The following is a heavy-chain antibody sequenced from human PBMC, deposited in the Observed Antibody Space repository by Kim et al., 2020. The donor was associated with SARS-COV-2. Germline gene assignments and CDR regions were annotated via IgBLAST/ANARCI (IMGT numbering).Heavy chain of an antibody. V-gene: IGHV3-30-3*01. CDR3: ARDVAAYSSYYYYGMDV. J-gene: IGHJ6*02. Sequence: GGSLRLSCAASGFTFSSYAMHWVRQAPGKGLEWVAVISYDGSNKYYADSVKGRFTISRDNSKNTLYLQMNSLRAEDTAVYYCARDVAAYSSYYYYGMDVWGHGPTVSVSS. CDR1: GFTFSSYA. CDR2: ISYDGSNK. D-gene: IGHD6-13*01.